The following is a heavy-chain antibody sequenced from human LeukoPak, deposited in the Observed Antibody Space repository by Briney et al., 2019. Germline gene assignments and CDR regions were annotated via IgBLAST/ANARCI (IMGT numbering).Heavy chain of an antibody. D-gene: IGHD6-6*01. V-gene: IGHV1-8*01. J-gene: IGHJ6*02. CDR2: MNPNSGNT. CDR3: ARVRSPGIAARRYYYGMDV. CDR1: GYTFTSYD. Sequence: ASVKVSCKASGYTFTSYDINWVRQATGQGLEWMGWMNPNSGNTGYAQKFQGRVTMTRNTSISTAYMELSSLRSEDTAVYYCARVRSPGIAARRYYYGMDVWGQGTTVTVSS.